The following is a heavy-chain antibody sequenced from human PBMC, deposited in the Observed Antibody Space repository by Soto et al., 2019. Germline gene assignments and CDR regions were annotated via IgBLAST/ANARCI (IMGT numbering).Heavy chain of an antibody. CDR1: GFTFSSYA. J-gene: IGHJ4*02. CDR2: ISGSGGST. V-gene: IGHV3-23*01. D-gene: IGHD6-13*01. CDR3: AKETSKYSSSWRYFDY. Sequence: EVQLSESGGGLVQPGGSLRLSCAASGFTFSSYAMSWVRQAPGKGLEWVSAISGSGGSTYYADSVKGRFTISRDNSKNTLYLQMNSLRAEDTAVYYCAKETSKYSSSWRYFDYWGQGTLVTVSS.